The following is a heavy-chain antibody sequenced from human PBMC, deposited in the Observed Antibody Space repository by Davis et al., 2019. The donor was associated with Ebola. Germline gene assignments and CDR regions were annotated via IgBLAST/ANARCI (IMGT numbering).Heavy chain of an antibody. J-gene: IGHJ4*02. D-gene: IGHD4-11*01. CDR2: IRSTISYI. V-gene: IGHV3-21*01. Sequence: GGSLRLSCAASGFTFSYYSMSWVRQAPGKGLEWVSSIRSTISYIYYADSVKGRFTISRDYPKNTLYLQMNSLRAEDTAVYYCARVGYSTEFDYWGQGTLVTVSS. CDR1: GFTFSYYS. CDR3: ARVGYSTEFDY.